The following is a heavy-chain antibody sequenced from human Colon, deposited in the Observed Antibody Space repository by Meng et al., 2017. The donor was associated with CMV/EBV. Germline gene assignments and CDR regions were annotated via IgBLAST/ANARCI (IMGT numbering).Heavy chain of an antibody. CDR3: AHGGSGYDFGAGGFDY. CDR2: VYWNDDK. D-gene: IGHD5-12*01. V-gene: IGHV2-5*01. Sequence: FSLNTVQLSVGWIRQPPGKALEWLALVYWNDDKRYNPSLKKRLTVTKDTSKNQVVLRVTNMDPVDSGTYFCAHGGSGYDFGAGGFDYWGQGTLVTVSS. J-gene: IGHJ4*02. CDR1: FSLNTVQLS.